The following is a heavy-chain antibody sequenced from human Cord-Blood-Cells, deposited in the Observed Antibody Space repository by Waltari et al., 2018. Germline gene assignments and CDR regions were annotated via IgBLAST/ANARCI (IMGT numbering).Heavy chain of an antibody. CDR1: GYTFTSYD. V-gene: IGHV1-8*03. J-gene: IGHJ3*02. Sequence: QVQLVQSGAEVKKPGASVKVSCKASGYTFTSYDINWVRQATGQGLEWMGWMNPNSGNTGYGQKFQGRVTITRNTSISTAYMELSSLRSEDTAVYYCARKVTYYDFWSGYWSAFDIWGQGTMVTVSS. D-gene: IGHD3-3*01. CDR2: MNPNSGNT. CDR3: ARKVTYYDFWSGYWSAFDI.